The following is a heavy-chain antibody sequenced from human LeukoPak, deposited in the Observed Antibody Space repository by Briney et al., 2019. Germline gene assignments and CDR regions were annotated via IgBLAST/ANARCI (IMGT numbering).Heavy chain of an antibody. J-gene: IGHJ4*02. D-gene: IGHD6-13*01. Sequence: TGGSLRLSCAASGFTFSSYSMNWVRQAPGKGPEWVSSISSSSSYIYYADSVKGRFTISRDNAKNSLYLQMNSLRAEDTAVYYCAREGIAAAGIDYWGQGTLVTVSS. CDR3: AREGIAAAGIDY. CDR1: GFTFSSYS. CDR2: ISSSSSYI. V-gene: IGHV3-21*01.